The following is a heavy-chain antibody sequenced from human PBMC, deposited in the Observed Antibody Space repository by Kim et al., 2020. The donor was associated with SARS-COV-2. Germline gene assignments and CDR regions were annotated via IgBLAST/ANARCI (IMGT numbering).Heavy chain of an antibody. D-gene: IGHD6-6*01. J-gene: IGHJ6*02. CDR2: ISAYNGNT. CDR3: AREGSSSEVAYYYYYYGMDV. V-gene: IGHV1-18*04. Sequence: ASVKVSCKASGYTFTSYGISWVRQAPGQGLEWMGWISAYNGNTNYAQKLQGRVTMTTDTSTSTAYMELRSLRSDDTAVYYCAREGSSSEVAYYYYYYGMDVWGQGTTVTVSS. CDR1: GYTFTSYG.